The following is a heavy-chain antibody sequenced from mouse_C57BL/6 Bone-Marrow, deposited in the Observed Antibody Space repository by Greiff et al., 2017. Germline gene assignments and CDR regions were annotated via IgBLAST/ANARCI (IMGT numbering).Heavy chain of an antibody. V-gene: IGHV1-64*01. Sequence: QVQLQQPGAELVKPGASVTLSCKASGYTFTSYWMHWVKQRPGQGLEWIGMIHPNSGSTNYNEKFKSKATLTVDKSSSTAYMQLSRLTSEDSAVYYCARSYPWFAYWGQGTLVTVSA. CDR1: GYTFTSYW. D-gene: IGHD1-1*01. CDR3: ARSYPWFAY. CDR2: IHPNSGST. J-gene: IGHJ3*01.